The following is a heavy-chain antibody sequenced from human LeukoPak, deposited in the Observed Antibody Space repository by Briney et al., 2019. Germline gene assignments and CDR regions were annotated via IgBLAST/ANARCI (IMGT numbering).Heavy chain of an antibody. CDR2: ISSSGSTI. D-gene: IGHD3-10*01. CDR1: GFTFSDYY. Sequence: GGSLRLSCAASGFTFSDYYMSWIRQAPGKGLEWVSYISSSGSTIYYADSVKGRFTISRDNAKNSLYLQMNSLRAEDTAVYYCAREERAYYYGSGSFYYFDYWGQGTLVTVSS. V-gene: IGHV3-11*01. CDR3: AREERAYYYGSGSFYYFDY. J-gene: IGHJ4*02.